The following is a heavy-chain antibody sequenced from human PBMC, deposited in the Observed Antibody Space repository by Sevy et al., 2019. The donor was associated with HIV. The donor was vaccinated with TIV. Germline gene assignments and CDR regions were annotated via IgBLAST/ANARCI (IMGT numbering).Heavy chain of an antibody. CDR3: SGSNRNTIFGVVINYGMDV. CDR2: IYYSGST. J-gene: IGHJ6*02. CDR1: GGSISSYY. V-gene: IGHV4-59*01. Sequence: SETLSLTCTVSGGSISSYYWSWIRQPPGKGLEWIGYIYYSGSTNYNPSLKSRVTISVDTSKNQFSLKLSSVTAADTAVYYWSGSNRNTIFGVVINYGMDVWGQGTTVTVSS. D-gene: IGHD3-3*01.